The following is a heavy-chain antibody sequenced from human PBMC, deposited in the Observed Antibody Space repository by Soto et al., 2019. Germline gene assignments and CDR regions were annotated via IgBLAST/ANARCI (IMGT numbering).Heavy chain of an antibody. J-gene: IGHJ3*02. CDR1: GGTFSQFA. D-gene: IGHD2-15*01. CDR3: ESSGRDGLGYDFEHTEGFDI. Sequence: QVQLVQSGAEVKKPGSSVKVSCKASGGTFSQFAVSWVRQAPGQGLEWMGGIIPLFGIAKYAPKFEYRVTITTATSTITPSMDMSGLRSEDKAVYYCESSGRDGLGYDFEHTEGFDIWGQGTLVTVSS. CDR2: IIPLFGIA. V-gene: IGHV1-69*17.